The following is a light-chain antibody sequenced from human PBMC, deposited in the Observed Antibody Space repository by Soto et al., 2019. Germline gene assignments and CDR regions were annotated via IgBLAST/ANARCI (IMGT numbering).Light chain of an antibody. CDR3: QQSYYIPYT. CDR2: APS. Sequence: DIQMTQSPSSLSASVGDGVTITCRASQSVSTYLNSYQQKLGKGPKLLIYAPSSLQSGVPSRFAGAGTGTDFTLTISSLQPEDFATYSGQQSYYIPYTFGQGTRLEIK. J-gene: IGKJ2*01. CDR1: QSVSTY. V-gene: IGKV1-39*01.